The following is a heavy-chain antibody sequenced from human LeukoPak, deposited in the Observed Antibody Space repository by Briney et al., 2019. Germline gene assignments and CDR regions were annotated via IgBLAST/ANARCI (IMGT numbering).Heavy chain of an antibody. CDR2: IYYSWST. Sequence: PSETLSLTCTVSGGSISSSRYYWGWIRQPPGKGLEWIGSIYYSWSTYYNPSLKSRVTISVDTSKNQFSLKLSSVTAADTAVYSCARLSYLRYFDYWGQGTLVTVSS. CDR1: GGSISSSRYY. CDR3: ARLSYLRYFDY. V-gene: IGHV4-39*01. J-gene: IGHJ4*02. D-gene: IGHD3-9*01.